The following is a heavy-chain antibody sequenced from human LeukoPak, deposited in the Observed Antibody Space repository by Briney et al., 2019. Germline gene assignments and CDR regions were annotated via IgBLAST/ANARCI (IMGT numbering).Heavy chain of an antibody. J-gene: IGHJ4*02. CDR1: GFTFSTYA. CDR3: AKAVSGGWYLDF. V-gene: IGHV3-23*01. CDR2: ISNSGDST. D-gene: IGHD6-19*01. Sequence: GGSLRLSCAASGFTFSTYAMSWVRQAPGKGLEWVSAISNSGDSTYYADSVKGRFTISRDNSKNTLYLQMNSLRADDTAVYYCAKAVSGGWYLDFWGQGTLVTVSS.